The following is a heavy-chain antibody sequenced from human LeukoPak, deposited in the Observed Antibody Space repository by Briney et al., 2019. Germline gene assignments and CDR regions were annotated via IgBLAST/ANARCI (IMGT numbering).Heavy chain of an antibody. CDR1: GGSISSSSYY. CDR2: IYYSGST. Sequence: SSETLSLTCTVSGGSISSSSYYWGWIRQPPGKGLEWIGSIYYSGSTYYNPPLKSRVTISVDTSKNQFSLKLSSVTAADTAVYYCARLPLFSVRGYSLYYFDYWGQGTLVTVSS. J-gene: IGHJ4*02. V-gene: IGHV4-39*01. D-gene: IGHD5-18*01. CDR3: ARLPLFSVRGYSLYYFDY.